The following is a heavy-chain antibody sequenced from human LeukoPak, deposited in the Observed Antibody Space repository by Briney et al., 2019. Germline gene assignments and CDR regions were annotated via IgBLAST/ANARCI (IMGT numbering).Heavy chain of an antibody. CDR2: IGGSGGST. J-gene: IGHJ4*02. CDR3: AIGNDAPDY. CDR1: GFTFSSYA. V-gene: IGHV3-23*01. Sequence: GGSLRLSCAASGFTFSSYAMSWVRQAPGKGLEWVSAIGGSGGSTYYADSVKGRFTISRDNPKNTLYLQMNSLRSEDTAVYYCAIGNDAPDYWGQGTLVTVSS. D-gene: IGHD1-1*01.